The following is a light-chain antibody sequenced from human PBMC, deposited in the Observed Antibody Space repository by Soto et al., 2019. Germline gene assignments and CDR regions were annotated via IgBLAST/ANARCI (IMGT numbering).Light chain of an antibody. Sequence: EIVLTQSPGTLSLSPGERATLSCRASQSVSSSYLAWYQQKPGQAPRLLFYGASSRATGIPDRFSGSGSGPEFTLAISRLEPEDFAVYYCQQYGDSPWTFGQGTKVEI. CDR2: GAS. V-gene: IGKV3-20*01. CDR1: QSVSSSY. CDR3: QQYGDSPWT. J-gene: IGKJ1*01.